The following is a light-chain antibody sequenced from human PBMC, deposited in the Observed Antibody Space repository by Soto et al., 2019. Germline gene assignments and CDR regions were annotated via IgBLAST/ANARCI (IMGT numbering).Light chain of an antibody. CDR3: QQYDSSPPIT. Sequence: EIVMTQSPTTLSVSPGERATLSCRASQGINSNLAWYQQKPGQAPRLLIYGASSRATGIPDRFSGSGSGTDFTLTISRLEPEDFAVYYCQQYDSSPPITFGQGTRLEIK. J-gene: IGKJ5*01. CDR2: GAS. V-gene: IGKV3-20*01. CDR1: QGINSN.